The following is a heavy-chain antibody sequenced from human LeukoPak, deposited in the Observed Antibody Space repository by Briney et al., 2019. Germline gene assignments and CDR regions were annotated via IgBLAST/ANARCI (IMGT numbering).Heavy chain of an antibody. CDR2: IWYDGSNK. CDR3: ARDRHCSGGSCTYFDY. CDR1: GFTFSSYG. V-gene: IGHV3-33*01. D-gene: IGHD2-15*01. Sequence: GGSLRLSCAASGFTFSSYGMRWVRQAPGKGLEWVAVIWYDGSNKYYADSVKGRFTISRDNSKNTLYLQMNSLRAEDTAVYYCARDRHCSGGSCTYFDYWGQGTLVTVSS. J-gene: IGHJ4*02.